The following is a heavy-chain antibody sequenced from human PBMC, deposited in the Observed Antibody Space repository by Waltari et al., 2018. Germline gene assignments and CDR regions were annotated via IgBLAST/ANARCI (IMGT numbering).Heavy chain of an antibody. CDR1: GFTFSSYG. CDR3: ARARVTIFGVAYGMDV. D-gene: IGHD3-3*01. CDR2: IWYDGSNK. Sequence: GGGVVQPGRSLRLSCVASGFTFSSYGMHWVRQAPGKGLEWVAVIWYDGSNKYYADSVKGRFTISRDNSKNTLYLQMNSLRAEDTAVYYCARARVTIFGVAYGMDVWGQGTTVTVSS. J-gene: IGHJ6*02. V-gene: IGHV3-33*01.